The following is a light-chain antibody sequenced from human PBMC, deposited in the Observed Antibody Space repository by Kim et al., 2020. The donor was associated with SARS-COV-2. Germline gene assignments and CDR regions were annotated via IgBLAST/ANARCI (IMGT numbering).Light chain of an antibody. CDR2: TDD. Sequence: GQRVTISCSGSSSNIGSNTVNWYQQFPGTAPQLLIDTDDRRPSGVSDRVSCSKSGTSASLAISVLRSEDEADYYCATWDDSLDVWMFGGGTKLTVL. J-gene: IGLJ3*02. CDR1: SSNIGSNT. CDR3: ATWDDSLDVWM. V-gene: IGLV1-44*01.